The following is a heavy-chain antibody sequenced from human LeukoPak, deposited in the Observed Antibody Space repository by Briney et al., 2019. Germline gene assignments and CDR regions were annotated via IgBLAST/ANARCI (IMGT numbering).Heavy chain of an antibody. V-gene: IGHV3-11*01. D-gene: IGHD5-24*01. CDR3: AGRDVCNSAF. CDR1: GVTFSGYY. J-gene: IGHJ4*02. CDR2: ITPSGSTI. Sequence: GGSLRLSCAASGVTFSGYYMSWVRQAPGKGLEWVSYITPSGSTIYYADSVKGRFTISRDNAKNSLYLQMNSLRAEDTAVYFCAGRDVCNSAFWGQGTLVTVSS.